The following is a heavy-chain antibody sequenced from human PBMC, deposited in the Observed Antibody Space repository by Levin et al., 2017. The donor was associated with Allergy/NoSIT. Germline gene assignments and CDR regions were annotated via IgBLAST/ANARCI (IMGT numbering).Heavy chain of an antibody. D-gene: IGHD7-27*01. Sequence: SQTLSLTCAVYGGSFSGYYWSWIRQPPGKGLEWIGEINHSGSTNYNPSLKSRVTISVDTSKNQFSLKLSSVTAADTAVYYCARWRNWAYYFDYWGQGTLVTVSS. J-gene: IGHJ4*02. CDR3: ARWRNWAYYFDY. V-gene: IGHV4-34*01. CDR1: GGSFSGYY. CDR2: INHSGST.